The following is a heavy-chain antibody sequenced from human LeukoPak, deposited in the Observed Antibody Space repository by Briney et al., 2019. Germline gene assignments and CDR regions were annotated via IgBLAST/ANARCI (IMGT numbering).Heavy chain of an antibody. Sequence: GGSLRLSCAASGFTLSTYSMNWVRQAPGKRLEWVSSISSSSSNIYYADSVKGRFTISRDNSKNTLYLQMSSLRAEDTAVYYCAKDRTSWYYFDYWGQGTLVTVSS. V-gene: IGHV3-21*01. CDR3: AKDRTSWYYFDY. CDR1: GFTLSTYS. CDR2: ISSSSSNI. J-gene: IGHJ4*02.